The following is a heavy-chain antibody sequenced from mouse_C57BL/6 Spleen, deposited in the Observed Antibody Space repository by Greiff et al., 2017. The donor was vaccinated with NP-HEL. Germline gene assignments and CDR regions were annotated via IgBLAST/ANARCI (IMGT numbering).Heavy chain of an antibody. V-gene: IGHV1-64*01. Sequence: VQLQQPGAELVKPGASVKLSCKASGYTFTSYWMHWVKQRPGQGLEWIGMIHPNSGSTNYNEKFKSKATLTVDKSSSTPYMQLSSLTSEDSAVYYCARYFDWYFAVWGTGTTVTVSS. J-gene: IGHJ1*03. CDR1: GYTFTSYW. CDR3: ARYFDWYFAV. CDR2: IHPNSGST.